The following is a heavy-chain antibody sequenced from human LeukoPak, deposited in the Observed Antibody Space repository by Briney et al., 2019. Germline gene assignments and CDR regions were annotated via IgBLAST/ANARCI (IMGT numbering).Heavy chain of an antibody. Sequence: SETLSLTCTVSGGSISTYYWSWIRQPAGKRLEWIGRIYNTGSTNYNPSLKSRVTMSVDTSKNQFSLRLTSVTAADTAIYYCARVRDSSGYYLGAFDVWGQGTMVTVSS. CDR2: IYNTGST. CDR1: GGSISTYY. J-gene: IGHJ3*01. CDR3: ARVRDSSGYYLGAFDV. D-gene: IGHD3-22*01. V-gene: IGHV4-4*07.